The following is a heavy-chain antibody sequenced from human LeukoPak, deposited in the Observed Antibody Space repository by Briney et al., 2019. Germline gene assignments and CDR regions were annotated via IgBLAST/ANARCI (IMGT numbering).Heavy chain of an antibody. CDR2: MNSDGTVT. CDR1: GFTLSGYW. Sequence: GGSLRLSCAASGFTLSGYWMHWVRQAPGEGLVWVSRMNSDGTVTTYADSVRGRFTISRDNARNTLYLQMSSLRAEDTAVYYCAKDRSGYSGYGFDYWGQGSLVTVSS. V-gene: IGHV3-74*01. CDR3: AKDRSGYSGYGFDY. D-gene: IGHD5-12*01. J-gene: IGHJ4*02.